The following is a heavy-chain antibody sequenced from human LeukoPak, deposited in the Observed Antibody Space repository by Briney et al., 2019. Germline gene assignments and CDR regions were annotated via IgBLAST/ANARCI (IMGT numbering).Heavy chain of an antibody. CDR2: ITSSGGAI. Sequence: PGGALRLSCAASGVTFRSYGMNWVRQAPGKGREWGSYITSSGGAIYYTDSVKGRFTISRDNAKNSLYLQMNSLRAEDTAVYYCARPPSITNPYYCIDVWGQGTTVTVSS. CDR1: GVTFRSYG. D-gene: IGHD3-3*01. J-gene: IGHJ6*02. V-gene: IGHV3-48*03. CDR3: ARPPSITNPYYCIDV.